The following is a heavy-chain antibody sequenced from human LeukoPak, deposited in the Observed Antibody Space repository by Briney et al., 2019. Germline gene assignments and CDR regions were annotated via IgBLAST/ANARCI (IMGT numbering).Heavy chain of an antibody. CDR1: GFTFVEYP. D-gene: IGHD5-18*01. J-gene: IGHJ3*01. Sequence: GGSLTPSCTASGFTFVEYPMSGVRQAPGKGLEGVSAISGSGGSTYYADSVKGRFTISRDNSKNTLYLQMNRLRDEDTAVYYCAKESSGYSFYPSAFDLWGQGTMVPVSS. CDR2: ISGSGGST. CDR3: AKESSGYSFYPSAFDL. V-gene: IGHV3-23*01.